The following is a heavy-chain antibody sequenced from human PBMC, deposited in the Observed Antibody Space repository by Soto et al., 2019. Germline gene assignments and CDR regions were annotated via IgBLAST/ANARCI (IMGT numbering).Heavy chain of an antibody. CDR2: ISGSGGST. V-gene: IGHV3-23*01. Sequence: EVQLLESGGGLVQPGGSLRLSCAASGFTFSSYAMSWVRQAPGKGLEWVSAISGSGGSTYYADSVKGRFTISRDNSKNTLYLQMNSLRAEDTAVYYCAKQIYSDDNLAYYYYYMDVWGKGTTVTVSS. J-gene: IGHJ6*03. CDR3: AKQIYSDDNLAYYYYYMDV. CDR1: GFTFSSYA. D-gene: IGHD4-17*01.